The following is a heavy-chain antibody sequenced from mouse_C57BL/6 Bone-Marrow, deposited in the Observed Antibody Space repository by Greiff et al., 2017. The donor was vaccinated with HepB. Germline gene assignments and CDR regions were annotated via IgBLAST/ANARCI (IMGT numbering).Heavy chain of an antibody. J-gene: IGHJ4*01. CDR1: GFTFSSYA. D-gene: IGHD1-1*01. CDR3: TRTTVRGAMDY. CDR2: ISSGGDYI. V-gene: IGHV5-9-1*02. Sequence: EVKLVESGEGLVKPGGSLKLSCAASGFTFSSYAMSWVRQTPEKRLEWVAYISSGGDYIYYADTVKGRFTISRDHARNTLYLQMSDLKSEDTAMYYCTRTTVRGAMDYWGQGTSVTVSS.